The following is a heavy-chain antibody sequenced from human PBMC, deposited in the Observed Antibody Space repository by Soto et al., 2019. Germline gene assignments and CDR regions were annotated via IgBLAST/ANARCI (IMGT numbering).Heavy chain of an antibody. Sequence: SVKVSCKASGFTFTSSAVQWVRQARGQRLEWIGWIVVGSGNTNYAQKFQERVTITRDMSTSTAYMELSSLRSEDTAVYYCAEDNFLWLGKLYPNNSRFRDSWGKGPPV. CDR1: GFTFTSSA. CDR2: IVVGSGNT. CDR3: AEDNFLWLGKLYPNNSRFRDS. J-gene: IGHJ6*03. V-gene: IGHV1-58*01. D-gene: IGHD3-10*01.